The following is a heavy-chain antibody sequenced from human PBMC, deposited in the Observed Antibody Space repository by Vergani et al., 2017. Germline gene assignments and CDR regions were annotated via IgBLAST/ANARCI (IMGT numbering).Heavy chain of an antibody. J-gene: IGHJ6*02. CDR2: INTNTGNP. CDR1: GYSFTTTA. Sequence: QVQLVPSGSELKKPGASVKVSCKASGYSFTTTAMNWVRQAPGQGLEWMGWINTNTGNPTYAPGFTGRFVFSLDTSVSTAYLQINSLKAEDTAVYYCARDREGWYSSSPLLVVDVWGQGTTVTVSS. CDR3: ARDREGWYSSSPLLVVDV. V-gene: IGHV7-4-1*02. D-gene: IGHD6-13*01.